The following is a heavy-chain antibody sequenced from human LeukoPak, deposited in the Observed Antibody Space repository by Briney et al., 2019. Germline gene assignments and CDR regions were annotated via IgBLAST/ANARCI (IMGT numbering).Heavy chain of an antibody. CDR1: GGSFSGYY. Sequence: SETLSLTCAGYGGSFSGYYWSWIRQPPGKGLEWIGEINHSGSTNYNPSLKSRVTISVDTSKNQFSLKLSSVTAADTAVYYCARGRDADYGMDVWGQGTTVTVSS. V-gene: IGHV4-34*01. CDR3: ARGRDADYGMDV. CDR2: INHSGST. J-gene: IGHJ6*02.